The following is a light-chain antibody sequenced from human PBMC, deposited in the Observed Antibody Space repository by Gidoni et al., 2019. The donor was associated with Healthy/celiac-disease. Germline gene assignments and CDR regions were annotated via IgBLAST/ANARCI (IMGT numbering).Light chain of an antibody. CDR2: EVI. Sequence: QSALTQPASVSGSTGQSITISCTGTSSDVGGYNYVSWYQQHPGKAPKLMIYEVINRPSGVSNRFSGSKSGNTASLTISGLQAEDEADYYCSSYTSSSTLVFGGGTKLTVL. V-gene: IGLV2-14*01. CDR1: SSDVGGYNY. CDR3: SSYTSSSTLV. J-gene: IGLJ2*01.